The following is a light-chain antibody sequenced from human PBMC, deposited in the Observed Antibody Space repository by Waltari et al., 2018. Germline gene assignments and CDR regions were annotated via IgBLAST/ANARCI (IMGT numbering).Light chain of an antibody. CDR3: SSYAGSNNWV. CDR1: SSALRGYKH. CDR2: EVS. V-gene: IGLV2-8*01. J-gene: IGLJ3*02. Sequence: QSALTPPPSASGSPGQQVTIPCTGTSSALRGYKHASWYQQHPGKAPQLMIYEVSKRPSGVPDRFSGSKSGNTTSLTVSGLHAEDEADYYCSSYAGSNNWVFGGGTKLTVL.